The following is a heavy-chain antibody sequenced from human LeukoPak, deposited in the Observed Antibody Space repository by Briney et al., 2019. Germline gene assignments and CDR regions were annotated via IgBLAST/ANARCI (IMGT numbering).Heavy chain of an antibody. CDR1: GYTFTSYD. CDR3: VRGLVRGVTSPDY. CDR2: MNPNSGNT. V-gene: IGHV1-8*01. D-gene: IGHD3-10*01. J-gene: IGHJ4*02. Sequence: GASVEVSCKASGYTFTSYDLNWVRQATGQGLEWMGWMNPNSGNTGYEEKFQGRVTMTRDTSISTAYMELSSLRSDDTAVYYCVRGLVRGVTSPDYWGQGTLVTVSS.